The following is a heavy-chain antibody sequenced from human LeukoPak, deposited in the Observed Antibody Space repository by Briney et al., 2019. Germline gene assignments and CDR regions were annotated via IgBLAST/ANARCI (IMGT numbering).Heavy chain of an antibody. CDR2: IRYDGSNK. CDR1: AFTFSSFG. J-gene: IGHJ4*02. D-gene: IGHD4-17*01. V-gene: IGHV3-30*02. Sequence: GGSLRLSCAASAFTFSSFGMHWVRQAPGKGLEWVAFIRYDGSNKYYADSVKGRFTISRDNSKNTLYLQMNSLRAEDTAVYYCAKDRRDLDYGDYFDYWGQGTLVTVSS. CDR3: AKDRRDLDYGDYFDY.